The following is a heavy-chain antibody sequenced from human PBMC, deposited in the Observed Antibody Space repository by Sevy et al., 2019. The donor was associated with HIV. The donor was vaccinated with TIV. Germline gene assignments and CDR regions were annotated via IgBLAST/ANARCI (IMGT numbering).Heavy chain of an antibody. CDR1: GFTFSSYS. CDR3: ARDARTPYSSGWYRGYYYMDV. D-gene: IGHD6-19*01. CDR2: ISSSSSYI. Sequence: GGSLRLSCAASGFTFSSYSMNWVRQAPGKGLEWVSSISSSSSYIYYADSVKGRFTISRDNAKNSLYLQMNSLRAEDTAVYYCARDARTPYSSGWYRGYYYMDVWGKGTTVTVSS. J-gene: IGHJ6*03. V-gene: IGHV3-21*01.